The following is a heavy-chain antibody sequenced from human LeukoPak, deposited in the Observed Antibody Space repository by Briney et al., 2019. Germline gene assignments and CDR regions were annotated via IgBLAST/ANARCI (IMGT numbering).Heavy chain of an antibody. CDR3: AREADGYTSDY. Sequence: GGSLRLSCAASGFTFSSYGMHWVRQAPGKGLEWVAVIWYDGSNKYYADSVRGRFTISRDNSKNTLYLQMNSLRAEDTAVYYCAREADGYTSDYWGQGTLVTVSS. CDR2: IWYDGSNK. D-gene: IGHD5-24*01. V-gene: IGHV3-33*01. CDR1: GFTFSSYG. J-gene: IGHJ4*02.